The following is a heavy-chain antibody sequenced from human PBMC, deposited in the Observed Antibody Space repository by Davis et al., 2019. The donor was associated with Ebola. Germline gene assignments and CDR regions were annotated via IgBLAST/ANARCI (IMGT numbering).Heavy chain of an antibody. CDR1: GFSFSSYW. D-gene: IGHD6-13*01. J-gene: IGHJ4*02. CDR3: ARDKSVAGGGQKY. CDR2: IKEDGSDE. V-gene: IGHV3-7*01. Sequence: GESLKISCSASGFSFSSYWMSWVRQAPGKGPEWAANIKEDGSDEYYGDSVRGRVTISRDNAKNLLYLQMNSLRVEDTAVYYCARDKSVAGGGQKYWGQGTLVIVSS.